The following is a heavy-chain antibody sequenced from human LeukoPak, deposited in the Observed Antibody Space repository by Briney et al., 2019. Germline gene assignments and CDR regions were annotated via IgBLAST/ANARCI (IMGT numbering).Heavy chain of an antibody. V-gene: IGHV1-69*04. D-gene: IGHD2-8*01. CDR3: ARDGIVLMVYATHVGMDV. CDR2: IIPILGIA. Sequence: SVKVSCKASGGTFSSYAISWVRQAPGQGLEWMGRIIPILGIANYAQKFQGRVTITADKSTSTAYMELSSLRSEDTAVYYCARDGIVLMVYATHVGMDVWGQGTTVTVPS. CDR1: GGTFSSYA. J-gene: IGHJ6*02.